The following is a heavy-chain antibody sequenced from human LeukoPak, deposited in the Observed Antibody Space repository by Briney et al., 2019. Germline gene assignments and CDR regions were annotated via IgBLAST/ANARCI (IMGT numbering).Heavy chain of an antibody. CDR1: GFTFSSYA. V-gene: IGHV3-23*01. J-gene: IGHJ6*04. Sequence: PGGSLRLSCAASGFTFSSYAMSWVRQAPGKGLEWVSAISGSGGSTYYADSVKGRFTISRDNSKNTLYLQMNSLSAEDTAVYYCAKDLRSGRRTYYYYGMDVWGKGTTVTVSS. CDR3: AKDLRSGRRTYYYYGMDV. CDR2: ISGSGGST. D-gene: IGHD3-16*01.